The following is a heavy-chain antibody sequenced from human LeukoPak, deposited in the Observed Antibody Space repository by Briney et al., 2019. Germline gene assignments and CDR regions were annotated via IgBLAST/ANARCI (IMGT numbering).Heavy chain of an antibody. CDR1: GYTLTELS. D-gene: IGHD1-20*01. CDR3: ATDNWNDGALSG. V-gene: IGHV1-24*01. Sequence: ASVKVSCKVSGYTLTELSMHWVRQAPGKGLEWMGGFDPEDGETIYAQKFQGRVTMTEDTSTDTAYMELSSLRSEDTAVYYCATDNWNDGALSGWGQGTLVTVSS. J-gene: IGHJ4*02. CDR2: FDPEDGET.